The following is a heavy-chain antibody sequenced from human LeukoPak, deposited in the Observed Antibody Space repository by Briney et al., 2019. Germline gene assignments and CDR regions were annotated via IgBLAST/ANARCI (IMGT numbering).Heavy chain of an antibody. CDR2: INPNSGYT. CDR1: GYTITGYY. J-gene: IGHJ4*02. Sequence: ASVKVSCKASGYTITGYYMHWLRQAPGQGPEWMGWINPNSGYTYFAQKFQDRVSMTRDTSINTAYMELSRLTSDDSAVYFCAREDGDDIFDYWGPGTLVTVSS. V-gene: IGHV1-2*02. CDR3: AREDGDDIFDY. D-gene: IGHD3-10*01.